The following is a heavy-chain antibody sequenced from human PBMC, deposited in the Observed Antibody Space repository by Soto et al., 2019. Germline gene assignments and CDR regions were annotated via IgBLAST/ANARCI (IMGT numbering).Heavy chain of an antibody. Sequence: SETLSLTCTVSGGSISSSSYYWGWIRQPPGKGLEWIGSIYYSGSTYYNPSLKSRVTISVYTSKNQFALKLSSVTAADTAVYYCASQGSSSWYGYNWFDPWGQGTLVTVSS. CDR2: IYYSGST. D-gene: IGHD6-13*01. J-gene: IGHJ5*02. V-gene: IGHV4-39*01. CDR3: ASQGSSSWYGYNWFDP. CDR1: GGSISSSSYY.